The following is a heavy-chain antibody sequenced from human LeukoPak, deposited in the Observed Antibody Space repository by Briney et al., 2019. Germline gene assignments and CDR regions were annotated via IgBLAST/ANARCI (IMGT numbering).Heavy chain of an antibody. V-gene: IGHV4-39*01. CDR3: ARRINMVRGVILYYFDY. CDR1: GGSISSSSYC. D-gene: IGHD3-10*01. Sequence: SETLSLTCTVSGGSISSSSYCWGWIRQPPGKGLEWIGSIYYSGSTYYNPSLKSRVTISVDTSKNQFSLKLSSVTAADTAVYYCARRINMVRGVILYYFDYWGQGTLVTVLS. CDR2: IYYSGST. J-gene: IGHJ4*02.